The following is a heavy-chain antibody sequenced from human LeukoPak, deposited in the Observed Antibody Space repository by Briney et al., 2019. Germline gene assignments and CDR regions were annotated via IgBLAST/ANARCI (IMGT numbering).Heavy chain of an antibody. CDR2: IYYSGGT. V-gene: IGHV4-59*08. Sequence: PSETLSLTCTVSGGSISSHHWSWIRQPPGKGLEWIGYIYYSGGTNYKPSLKSRVTISVDTSKNQFSLKLTSVTAADTAVYYCARHLDIAASDYWGQGTLVTVSS. CDR3: ARHLDIAASDY. J-gene: IGHJ4*02. CDR1: GGSISSHH. D-gene: IGHD6-6*01.